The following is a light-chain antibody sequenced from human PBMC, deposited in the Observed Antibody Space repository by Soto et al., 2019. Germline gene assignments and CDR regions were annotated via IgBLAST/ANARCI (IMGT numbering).Light chain of an antibody. Sequence: QSVLSQPASVSGSPGHSITISCTGASSDVGNYIYVSWYQQYPGKAPKLMIYEVTNRPSGVSNRFSGSKSGNTASLTISGLQAEDEADYYCSSSSSSSTLIILGTGTKV. CDR3: SSSSSSSTLII. CDR2: EVT. J-gene: IGLJ1*01. V-gene: IGLV2-14*01. CDR1: SSDVGNYIY.